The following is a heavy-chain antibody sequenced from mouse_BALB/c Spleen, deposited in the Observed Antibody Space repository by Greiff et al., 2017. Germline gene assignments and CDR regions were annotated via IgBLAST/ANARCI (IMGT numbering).Heavy chain of an antibody. CDR3: ASTTVDAMDY. Sequence: DVQLVESGAELVKPGASVKLSCTASGFNIKDTYMHWVKQRPEQGLEWIGRIDPANGNTKYDPKFQGKATITADTSSNTAYLQLSSLTSEDTAVYYCASTTVDAMDYWGQGTSVTVSS. CDR2: IDPANGNT. D-gene: IGHD1-1*01. J-gene: IGHJ4*01. V-gene: IGHV14-3*02. CDR1: GFNIKDTY.